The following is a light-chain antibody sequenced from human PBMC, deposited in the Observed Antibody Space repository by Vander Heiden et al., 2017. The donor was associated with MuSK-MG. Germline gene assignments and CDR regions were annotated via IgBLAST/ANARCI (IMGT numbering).Light chain of an antibody. CDR3: LLVYSGAWV. J-gene: IGLJ3*02. CDR2: DTA. V-gene: IGLV7-46*01. CDR1: TGSLTSGHH. Sequence: QAVVTQEPSLTLSPGGTVTLTCGPSTGSLTSGHHPHWLQQKRGQAPRTLIYDTAMKHAWTPARFSGSLLGGKAALTLSGAQPEEEAEYFCLLVYSGAWVFGGGTKLTVL.